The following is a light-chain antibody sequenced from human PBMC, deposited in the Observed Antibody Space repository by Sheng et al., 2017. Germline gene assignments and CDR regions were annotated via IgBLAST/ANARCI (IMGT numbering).Light chain of an antibody. Sequence: QSVLTQPPSVSAAPGQRVIISCSGSGSNIGSYHVSWYQQFPGVAPRLLIYNNNNRPSGIPDRFSGSKSGASTTLVIAGLQTGDEADYYCAAWDNILSGGVFGGGTKVTVL. CDR2: NNN. CDR3: AAWDNILSGGV. V-gene: IGLV1-51*01. CDR1: GSNIGSYH. J-gene: IGLJ3*02.